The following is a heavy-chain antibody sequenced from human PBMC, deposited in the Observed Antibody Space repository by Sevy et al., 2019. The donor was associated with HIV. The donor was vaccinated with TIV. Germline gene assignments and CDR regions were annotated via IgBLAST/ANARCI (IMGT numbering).Heavy chain of an antibody. CDR3: ARVQCRSTSCYTGYYYYYMDV. CDR2: IIPVFGTP. CDR1: GGTFSDYA. Sequence: ASVKVSCKASGGTFSDYAISWVRQAPGQGLEWMGAIIPVFGTPNYAQKFQGRVTITADESTSTAFMELSRLRSDDTAVHFCARVQCRSTSCYTGYYYYYMDVWGEGTTVTVSS. D-gene: IGHD2-2*02. V-gene: IGHV1-69*13. J-gene: IGHJ6*03.